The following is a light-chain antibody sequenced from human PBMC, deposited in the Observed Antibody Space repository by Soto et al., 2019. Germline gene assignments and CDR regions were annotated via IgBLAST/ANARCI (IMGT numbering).Light chain of an antibody. CDR1: SSDVGGYRY. CDR3: SSYAGSYNWV. J-gene: IGLJ3*02. Sequence: QSALTRPPSASGSPGQSVTISCTGTSSDVGGYRYVSWYQQHPGKAPKLLIYDVSKRPSGVPDRFSGSKSGNTASLTVSGLQAAYVAYHYCSSYAGSYNWVFGSGTKLTVL. CDR2: DVS. V-gene: IGLV2-8*01.